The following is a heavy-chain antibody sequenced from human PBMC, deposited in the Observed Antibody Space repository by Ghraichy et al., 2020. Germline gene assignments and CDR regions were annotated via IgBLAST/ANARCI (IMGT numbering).Heavy chain of an antibody. CDR1: GFTFSSYA. J-gene: IGHJ4*02. D-gene: IGHD6-19*01. Sequence: GESLNISCAASGFTFSSYAMSWVRQAPGKGLEWVSAISGSGGSTYYADSVKGRFTISRDNSKNTLYLQMNSLRAEDTAVYYCAKDLYSSGSFITYGYWGQGTLVTVSS. V-gene: IGHV3-23*01. CDR2: ISGSGGST. CDR3: AKDLYSSGSFITYGY.